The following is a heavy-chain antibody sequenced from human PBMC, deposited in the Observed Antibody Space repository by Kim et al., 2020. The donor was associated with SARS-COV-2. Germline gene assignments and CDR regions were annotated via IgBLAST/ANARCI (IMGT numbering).Heavy chain of an antibody. Sequence: ASVKVSCKTSGYTFTMYGVSWVRQAPGQGLEWMGWITPYNGNTHLAQKFQGRLTLTTDTSTNTVYMELRSLTSDDTAIYFCARDFWDYGDYPCDYWGQGT. D-gene: IGHD4-17*01. CDR3: ARDFWDYGDYPCDY. CDR1: GYTFTMYG. J-gene: IGHJ4*02. V-gene: IGHV1-18*01. CDR2: ITPYNGNT.